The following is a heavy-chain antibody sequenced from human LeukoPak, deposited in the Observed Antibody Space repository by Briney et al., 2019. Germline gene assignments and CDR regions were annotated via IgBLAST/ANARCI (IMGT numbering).Heavy chain of an antibody. V-gene: IGHV3-23*01. CDR1: GFTFSSYA. D-gene: IGHD3-3*01. CDR2: ISGSGGST. J-gene: IGHJ6*02. Sequence: GGSLRLSCAASGFTFSSYAMSWVRQAPGKGLEWVSAISGSGGSTYYADSVKGRFTISRDNSKNTLYLQMNSLRAEDTAVYYCARAVESTTIFTNYYYGMDVWGQGTTVTVSS. CDR3: ARAVESTTIFTNYYYGMDV.